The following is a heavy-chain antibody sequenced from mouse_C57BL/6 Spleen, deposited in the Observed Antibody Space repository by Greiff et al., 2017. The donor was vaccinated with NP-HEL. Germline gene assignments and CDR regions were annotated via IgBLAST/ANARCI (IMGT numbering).Heavy chain of an antibody. D-gene: IGHD2-2*01. CDR2: ISYDGSN. J-gene: IGHJ3*01. CDR3: AREEAYGYDGGAWFAY. CDR1: GYSITSGYY. V-gene: IGHV3-6*01. Sequence: EVKVEESGPGLVKPSQSLSLTCSVTGYSITSGYYWNWIRQFPGNKLEWMGYISYDGSNNYNPSLNNRISITRDSSKNQFFLKLNAVTTEDTATDYCAREEAYGYDGGAWFAYWGQGTLVTVSA.